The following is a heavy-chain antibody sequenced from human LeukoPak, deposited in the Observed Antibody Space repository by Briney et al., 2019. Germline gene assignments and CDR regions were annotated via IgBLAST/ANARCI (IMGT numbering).Heavy chain of an antibody. Sequence: GGSLRLSCAASGFTFSDYGMHWVRQAPGKGLEWVAFIRYDGSNKYYADSVKGRFTISRDNSKNTLYLQMNSLRAEDTAVYYCAKSDYYDSRGREAFDIWGQGTMVTVSS. CDR3: AKSDYYDSRGREAFDI. D-gene: IGHD3-22*01. CDR1: GFTFSDYG. CDR2: IRYDGSNK. V-gene: IGHV3-30*02. J-gene: IGHJ3*02.